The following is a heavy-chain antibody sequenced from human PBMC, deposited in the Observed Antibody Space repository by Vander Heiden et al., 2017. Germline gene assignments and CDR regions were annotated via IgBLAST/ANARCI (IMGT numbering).Heavy chain of an antibody. J-gene: IGHJ3*02. V-gene: IGHV4-34*01. CDR2: INHSGST. CDR1: GGSFSGYY. D-gene: IGHD3-10*01. Sequence: QVQLQQWGAGLLKPSETLSLTCAVYGGSFSGYYWRWIRQPPGKGLEWIGEINHSGSTNYNPSLKSRVTISVDTSKNQFSLKLSSVTAADTAVYYCARKTLGAFFGPGPVAFDIWGQGTMVTVSS. CDR3: ARKTLGAFFGPGPVAFDI.